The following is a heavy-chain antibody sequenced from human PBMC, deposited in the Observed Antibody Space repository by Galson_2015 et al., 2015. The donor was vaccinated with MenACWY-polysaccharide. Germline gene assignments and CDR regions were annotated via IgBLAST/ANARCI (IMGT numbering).Heavy chain of an antibody. J-gene: IGHJ4*02. CDR1: GYTFTNYG. CDR2: ISAYNGDT. CDR3: ARDLCSMTSCKVDC. D-gene: IGHD2-2*01. Sequence: SVKVSCKASGYTFTNYGISWVRQAPGQGPGWMGWISAYNGDTYYPQKFQGTVTMTTDTSMSTAYLELRSLRSDDTAVYYCARDLCSMTSCKVDCWGQGTLLIVSS. V-gene: IGHV1-18*01.